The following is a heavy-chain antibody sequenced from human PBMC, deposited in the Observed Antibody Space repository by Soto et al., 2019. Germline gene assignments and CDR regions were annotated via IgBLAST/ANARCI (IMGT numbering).Heavy chain of an antibody. CDR3: ARDLWGYCGTDCYPLDV. J-gene: IGHJ6*02. CDR1: GYTFTGYY. D-gene: IGHD2-21*02. Sequence: EASVKVSCKASGYTFTGYYMHWVRQAPGQGLEWMGWINPNSGGTNYAQKFQGWVTMTRDTSISTAYMELSRLRSDDTAVYYCARDLWGYCGTDCYPLDVWGQGSTVTVSS. CDR2: INPNSGGT. V-gene: IGHV1-2*04.